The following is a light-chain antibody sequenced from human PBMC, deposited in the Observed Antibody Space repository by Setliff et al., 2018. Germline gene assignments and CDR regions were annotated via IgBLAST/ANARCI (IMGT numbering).Light chain of an antibody. CDR2: DVS. Sequence: SVLTQPASVSGSPGQSITISCTGTSSDVGNYDSVSWYQQHPGKAPKLLIYDVSDRPSGVSPRTSSGVSTRFSGSKSAHTASLTISGLQPEDGADYYCFSYTSKTTHALFGGGTKVTVL. J-gene: IGLJ2*01. CDR3: FSYTSKTTHAL. V-gene: IGLV2-14*01. CDR1: SSDVGNYDS.